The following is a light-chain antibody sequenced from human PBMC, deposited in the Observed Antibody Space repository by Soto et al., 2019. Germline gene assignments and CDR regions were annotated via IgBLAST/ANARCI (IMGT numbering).Light chain of an antibody. V-gene: IGKV3-15*01. Sequence: EIVMTQSPATLSVSPGERATLSCRASQSVSSNLAWYQQKPGQAPRLLIYGASTRATGIPARFSGSGSGTEFSRTTSSLQSEDFAVSSCHQYNNWPPLTFGGGTKVEIK. J-gene: IGKJ4*01. CDR1: QSVSSN. CDR2: GAS. CDR3: HQYNNWPPLT.